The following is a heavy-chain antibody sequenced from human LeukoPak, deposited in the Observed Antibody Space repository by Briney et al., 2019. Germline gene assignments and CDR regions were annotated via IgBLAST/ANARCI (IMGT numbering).Heavy chain of an antibody. Sequence: PGGSLRLSCAASGFTFSSYGMHWVRQAPGKGLEWVAVISYDGSNKYYADSVKGRFTISRDNSKNTLYLQMNSLRAEDTAVYYCAKDSRRYCSGGSCLFDYWGQGTLVTVSS. V-gene: IGHV3-30*18. J-gene: IGHJ4*02. CDR1: GFTFSSYG. D-gene: IGHD2-15*01. CDR3: AKDSRRYCSGGSCLFDY. CDR2: ISYDGSNK.